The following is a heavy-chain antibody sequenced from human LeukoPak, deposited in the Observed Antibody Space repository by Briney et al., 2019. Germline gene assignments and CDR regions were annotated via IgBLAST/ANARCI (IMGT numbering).Heavy chain of an antibody. Sequence: GGSLRLSCAASGFTFSSYSMNWVRQAPGKGLEWVSYISSSSSTIYYADSVKGRFTISRDNAKNSLYLQMNSLRAEDTAVYYCARLYCGGDCYSRAFDYWGQGTLVTVSS. CDR3: ARLYCGGDCYSRAFDY. CDR1: GFTFSSYS. CDR2: ISSSSSTI. V-gene: IGHV3-48*04. D-gene: IGHD2-21*02. J-gene: IGHJ4*02.